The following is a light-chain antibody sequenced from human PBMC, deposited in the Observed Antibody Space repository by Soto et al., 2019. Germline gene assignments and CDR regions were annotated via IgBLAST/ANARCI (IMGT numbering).Light chain of an antibody. CDR3: QQRSGWPPIYS. J-gene: IGKJ2*01. CDR2: GAY. CDR1: QSVGRF. V-gene: IGKV3-11*01. Sequence: EIVLTQSPATRSLSPGERASLSCRASQSVGRFLTWYQQKPGRAPRLLISGAYDRASGTPARFSGSGSGTDFTLTISSLEPEDFAVYYCQQRSGWPPIYSFGQGTKLEIK.